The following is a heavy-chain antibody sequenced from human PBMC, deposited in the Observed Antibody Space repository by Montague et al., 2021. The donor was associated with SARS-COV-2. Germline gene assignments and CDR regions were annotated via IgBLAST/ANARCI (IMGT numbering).Heavy chain of an antibody. V-gene: IGHV4-4*02. CDR3: AREKETWSKQIYWYFDL. CDR2: ISHGGTT. Sequence: SDTLSLTCVVYHGSIKTIQWGSWVRQPPGKGLEWIGDISHGGTTKYNPSLKSRVTISVDKSKNEFSLKLITVSAADTAIYFCAREKETWSKQIYWYFDLWGRGTLVNVSS. CDR1: HGSIKTIQW. D-gene: IGHD2-8*01. J-gene: IGHJ2*01.